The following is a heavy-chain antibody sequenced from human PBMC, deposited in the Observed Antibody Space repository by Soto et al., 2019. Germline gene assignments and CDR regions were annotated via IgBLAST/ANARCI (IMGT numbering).Heavy chain of an antibody. CDR3: ARSYVLLWFGELFGSWFDP. J-gene: IGHJ5*02. CDR1: GGSISSSSYY. D-gene: IGHD3-10*01. V-gene: IGHV4-39*01. Sequence: SQTLSLTCTVSGGSISSSSYYWGWIRQPPGKGLEWIGSIYYSGSTYYNPSLKSRVTISVDTSKNQFSLKLSSVTAADTAVYYCARSYVLLWFGELFGSWFDPWGQGTLVTVSS. CDR2: IYYSGST.